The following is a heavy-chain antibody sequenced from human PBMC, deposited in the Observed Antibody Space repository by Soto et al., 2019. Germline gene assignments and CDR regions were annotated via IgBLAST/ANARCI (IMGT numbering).Heavy chain of an antibody. V-gene: IGHV4-39*01. Sequence: SETLSLTCTVSGVSISNSSYYCGWILRPPGKGLEWIGTIYYSGITYYNPSLKSRVTISVDTSKNQFSLKLTSVTAADTAVYYCARHGSNWGQGTMLTVSS. CDR1: GVSISNSSYY. CDR3: ARHGSN. CDR2: IYYSGIT. J-gene: IGHJ4*02.